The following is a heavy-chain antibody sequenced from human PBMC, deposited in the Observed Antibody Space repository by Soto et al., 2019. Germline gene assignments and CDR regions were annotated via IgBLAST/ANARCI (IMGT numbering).Heavy chain of an antibody. Sequence: QVQLQESGPGLVKPSETLSLICTVSGASISSSYWSWIRQPPGKGLEWIGYIHYTGNTNYNPSLKSRVTISVDTSKNQFSLTLNSVTAADTAVYYCVRGYYDSSGYSNPFDVWGQGTMVTVAS. J-gene: IGHJ3*01. D-gene: IGHD3-22*01. CDR2: IHYTGNT. V-gene: IGHV4-59*01. CDR3: VRGYYDSSGYSNPFDV. CDR1: GASISSSY.